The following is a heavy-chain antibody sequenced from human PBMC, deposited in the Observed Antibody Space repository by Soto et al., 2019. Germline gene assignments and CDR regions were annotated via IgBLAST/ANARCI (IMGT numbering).Heavy chain of an antibody. J-gene: IGHJ4*02. V-gene: IGHV3-33*01. Sequence: QVQLVESGGGVSQPGKSLRLSCAASGFAFSADAMHWVRQAPGKGVEWVAVLWADGSRQFYLDSVKGRFSISRDNSKNTLYLQMNNLRIDDTAMYFCVRGNGYWGLSDSWGQGTLVSVSS. CDR1: GFAFSADA. D-gene: IGHD3-3*01. CDR2: LWADGSRQ. CDR3: VRGNGYWGLSDS.